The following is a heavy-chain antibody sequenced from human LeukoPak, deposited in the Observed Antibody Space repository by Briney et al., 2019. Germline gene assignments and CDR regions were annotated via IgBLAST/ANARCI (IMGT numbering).Heavy chain of an antibody. D-gene: IGHD2-2*01. Sequence: GGSLRLSCAASGFTFSNYVLIWVRQAPGRGLEWVSAITGSGGTTSYADSVKGRFTISRDNSRNTLYLQMSSLRAEDAAVYYCAKDREVSAARVYDYRGQGTLVTVSS. J-gene: IGHJ4*02. V-gene: IGHV3-23*01. CDR2: ITGSGGTT. CDR1: GFTFSNYV. CDR3: AKDREVSAARVYDY.